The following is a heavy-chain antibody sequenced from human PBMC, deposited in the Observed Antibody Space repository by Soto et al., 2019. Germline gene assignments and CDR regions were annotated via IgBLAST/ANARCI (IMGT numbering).Heavy chain of an antibody. Sequence: EVQLVESGGGLVQPGGSLRLSCAASGFTFSRYWMHWVSQAPGKGLVWVSRISSDGSNIIYADSVKGRFTISRDDAKNTLYLQMNNLRDEDTAVYYCGRDQTMAGPTTLDYWGQGALVTVSS. D-gene: IGHD6-19*01. J-gene: IGHJ4*02. CDR1: GFTFSRYW. V-gene: IGHV3-74*01. CDR3: GRDQTMAGPTTLDY. CDR2: ISSDGSNI.